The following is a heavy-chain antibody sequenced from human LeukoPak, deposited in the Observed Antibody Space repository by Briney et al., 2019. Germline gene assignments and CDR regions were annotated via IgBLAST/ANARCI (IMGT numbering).Heavy chain of an antibody. CDR1: GYTFTSYG. V-gene: IGHV1-18*01. CDR2: ISAYNGNT. Sequence: ASVKVSCKASGYTFTSYGISWVRQAPGQGLEWMGWISAYNGNTNYAQKFQGRVTITADESTSTAYMELSSLRSEDTAVYYCARRATYGDFGFQRWGQGTLVTVSS. J-gene: IGHJ1*01. D-gene: IGHD4-17*01. CDR3: ARRATYGDFGFQR.